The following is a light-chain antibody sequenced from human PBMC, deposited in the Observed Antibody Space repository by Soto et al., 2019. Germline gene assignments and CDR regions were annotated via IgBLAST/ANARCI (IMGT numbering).Light chain of an antibody. J-gene: IGKJ4*01. V-gene: IGKV2-28*01. Sequence: DIVMTQSPLSLPVTPGEPASISCRSSQSLLYSNGYNYLDWYLQKPGQSPQLLIYGASSRATGIPDRFSGSGSGTDFTLSISRLETEDFALYYCQQYGSSPPLTCGGGTKVDIK. CDR3: QQYGSSPPLT. CDR1: QSLLYSNGYNY. CDR2: GAS.